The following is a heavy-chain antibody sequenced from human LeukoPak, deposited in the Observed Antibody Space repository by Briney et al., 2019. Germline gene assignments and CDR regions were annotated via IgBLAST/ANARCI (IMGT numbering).Heavy chain of an antibody. V-gene: IGHV4-38-2*02. Sequence: KPSETLSLTCTVSGYSISSGFYWGWIRQPPGQGLEWIGTIHRGGSTNYNPSLKSRVTISVDTSKNQFSLKLSSVTAADTAVYYCARLVYGSGSNNNWFDPWGQGTLVTVSS. D-gene: IGHD3-10*01. CDR1: GYSISSGFY. CDR2: IHRGGST. CDR3: ARLVYGSGSNNNWFDP. J-gene: IGHJ5*02.